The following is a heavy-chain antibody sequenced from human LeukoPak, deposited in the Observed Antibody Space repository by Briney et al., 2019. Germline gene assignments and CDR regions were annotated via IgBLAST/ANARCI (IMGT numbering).Heavy chain of an antibody. CDR1: GFTFSNAW. Sequence: AGSLRLSCAASGFTFSNAWMSWVRQAPGKGLEWVGRINSKTDSGATEYAAPGKGRFTISRDDSKNTLYPQMNSLKTDDPAVYYCTTDLNSRGWYVGCGGQGTLVTVSS. CDR2: INSKTDSGAT. J-gene: IGHJ4*02. D-gene: IGHD6-19*01. CDR3: TTDLNSRGWYVGC. V-gene: IGHV3-15*01.